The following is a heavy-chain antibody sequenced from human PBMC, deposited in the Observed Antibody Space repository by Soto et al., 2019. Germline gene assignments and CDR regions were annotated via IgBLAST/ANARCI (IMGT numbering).Heavy chain of an antibody. Sequence: SETLSLTCTVSGGSISSGGYYWSWIRQHPGKGLEWIGYIYYSGSTYYNPSLKSRVTISVDTSKNQFSLKLSSVTAADTAVYYCAMDSSGWPDAFDIWGQGTMVTVSS. D-gene: IGHD6-19*01. CDR3: AMDSSGWPDAFDI. CDR2: IYYSGST. J-gene: IGHJ3*02. V-gene: IGHV4-31*03. CDR1: GGSISSGGYY.